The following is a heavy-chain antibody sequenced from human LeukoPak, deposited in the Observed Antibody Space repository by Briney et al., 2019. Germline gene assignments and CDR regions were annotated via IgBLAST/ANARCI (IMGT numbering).Heavy chain of an antibody. Sequence: TSGTLSLTCAVSGGSISSSHWWSWVRQPPGQGLEWIGEISHSGSTNYNPSLKSRVTISVDTSENNFSLKLSSVTAADTAVYYCARYLSSSGWFGPWGQGILVTVSS. CDR2: ISHSGST. D-gene: IGHD6-6*01. CDR3: ARYLSSSGWFGP. V-gene: IGHV4-4*02. J-gene: IGHJ5*02. CDR1: GGSISSSHW.